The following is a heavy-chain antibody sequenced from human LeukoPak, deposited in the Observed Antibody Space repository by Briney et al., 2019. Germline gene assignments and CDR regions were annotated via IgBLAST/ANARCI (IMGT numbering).Heavy chain of an antibody. CDR1: GFTFSTYG. Sequence: GRSLRLSCAASGFTFSTYGMHWVRQAQGKGLERVALTWYDGSNKNYADSVKGRFTISRDNSKNTLYLQMNSLRGEDTAVYYCARGGLTIAEATTSWYLDYWGQGTLVTVSS. D-gene: IGHD1-26*01. CDR2: TWYDGSNK. J-gene: IGHJ4*02. CDR3: ARGGLTIAEATTSWYLDY. V-gene: IGHV3-33*01.